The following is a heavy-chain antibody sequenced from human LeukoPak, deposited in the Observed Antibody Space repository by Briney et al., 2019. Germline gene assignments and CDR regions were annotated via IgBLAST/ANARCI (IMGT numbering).Heavy chain of an antibody. CDR3: ARFYSGYGNYYYYMDV. J-gene: IGHJ6*03. CDR2: INPNTGGT. D-gene: IGHD5-12*01. Sequence: ASVKVSCKASGYNFTGYYLHWVRQAPGQGLEWMGWINPNTGGTNYAQKFQGRVTMTRDTSISTAYMELSRLRSDDTAVYYCARFYSGYGNYYYYMDVWGKGTTVTISS. CDR1: GYNFTGYY. V-gene: IGHV1-2*02.